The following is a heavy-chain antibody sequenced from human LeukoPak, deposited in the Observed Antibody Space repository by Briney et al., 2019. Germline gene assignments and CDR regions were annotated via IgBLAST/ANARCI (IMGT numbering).Heavy chain of an antibody. Sequence: PGGFLRLSCAASGFTFSDYAMHWVRQAPGKELEYVSAISSNGGSIHYANSVKGRFTISRDNSKNTLYLQMDSLRAEDMAVYYCARDTCGCGSGWHLYWYFDLWGRGTLVTVSS. CDR1: GFTFSDYA. D-gene: IGHD6-19*01. J-gene: IGHJ2*01. CDR2: ISSNGGSI. CDR3: ARDTCGCGSGWHLYWYFDL. V-gene: IGHV3-64*01.